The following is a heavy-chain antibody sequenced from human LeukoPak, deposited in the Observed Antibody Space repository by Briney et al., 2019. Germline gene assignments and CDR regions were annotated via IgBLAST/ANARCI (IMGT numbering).Heavy chain of an antibody. CDR3: ASGYSNYGGIFDY. Sequence: PSETLSLTCTVSGGSISRYYWSWIRQPPGKGLEWIGYIYYSGSTNYNPSLKSRVTISVDTSKNQFSLKLSSVTAADTAVYYCASGYSNYGGIFDYSSQGTLVTVSS. CDR2: IYYSGST. D-gene: IGHD4-11*01. V-gene: IGHV4-59*01. CDR1: GGSISRYY. J-gene: IGHJ4*02.